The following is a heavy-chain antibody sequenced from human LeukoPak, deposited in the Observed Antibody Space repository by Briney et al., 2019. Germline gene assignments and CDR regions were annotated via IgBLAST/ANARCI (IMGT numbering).Heavy chain of an antibody. J-gene: IGHJ4*02. Sequence: RGESLQISCKGSGSSFTSYCIGWVRQLPGKGLEWMGIIYPGDSDTRHSPSFQGQVTISSDKSISTAYLQWSSLKASDTAMYYCAGLIGYCSGGSCPLGPYYFDYWGQGTLVTVSS. CDR3: AGLIGYCSGGSCPLGPYYFDY. CDR2: IYPGDSDT. V-gene: IGHV5-51*01. CDR1: GSSFTSYC. D-gene: IGHD2-15*01.